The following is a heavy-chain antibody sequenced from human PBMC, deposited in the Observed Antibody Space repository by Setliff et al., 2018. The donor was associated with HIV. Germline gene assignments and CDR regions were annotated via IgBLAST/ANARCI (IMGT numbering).Heavy chain of an antibody. J-gene: IGHJ4*02. CDR2: LTGDGANT. V-gene: IGHV3-23*01. D-gene: IGHD3-10*02. CDR3: ARENYYVIEY. CDR1: GFTFSTYV. Sequence: LRLSCAASGFTFSTYVLSWVRQAPGKGLEWVSALTGDGANTYDADSMKGRFTISRDNSKNTLYLQMNSLTAEDTAVYYCARENYYVIEYWGQGTLVTVSS.